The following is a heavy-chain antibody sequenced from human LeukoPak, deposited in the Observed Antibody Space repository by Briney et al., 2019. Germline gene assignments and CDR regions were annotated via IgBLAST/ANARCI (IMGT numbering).Heavy chain of an antibody. CDR2: ISYDGSNK. Sequence: PGRSLRLSCAASGFTFSSYAMHWVRQAPGKGLAWVAAISYDGSNKYYADSVKGRFTISRDTSKNTLYLQMNSLRAEDTAVYYCARAADGYNPEYFQHWGQGTLVTVSS. CDR3: ARAADGYNPEYFQH. D-gene: IGHD5-24*01. V-gene: IGHV3-30-3*01. J-gene: IGHJ1*01. CDR1: GFTFSSYA.